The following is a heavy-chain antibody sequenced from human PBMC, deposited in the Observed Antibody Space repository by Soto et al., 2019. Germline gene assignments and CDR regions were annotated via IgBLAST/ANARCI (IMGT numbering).Heavy chain of an antibody. Sequence: GGSLRLSCAASGFTFSNYEMNWVRQAPGKGLEWVSGISDGGRFTYYSDSVKGRLTISRDDSKNALYLQMNSLRADDSAVYYCAKSGPTNFFDHWGPGTLVTVSS. CDR3: AKSGPTNFFDH. CDR2: ISDGGRFT. D-gene: IGHD2-8*01. J-gene: IGHJ4*02. V-gene: IGHV3-23*01. CDR1: GFTFSNYE.